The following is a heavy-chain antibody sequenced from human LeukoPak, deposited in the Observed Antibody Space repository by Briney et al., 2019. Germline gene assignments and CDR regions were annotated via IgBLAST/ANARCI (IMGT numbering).Heavy chain of an antibody. CDR2: ISYDGSDK. D-gene: IGHD2-15*01. CDR3: AKTKTLKAYCSGGSCYLAYFDY. CDR1: GFTFSSYG. V-gene: IGHV3-30*18. J-gene: IGHJ4*02. Sequence: GGSLRLSCAASGFTFSSYGMHWVRQAPGKGLEWVAVISYDGSDKYYGDSVKGRFTIPRDNSKNTLFLQMNSLRADDTAVYYCAKTKTLKAYCSGGSCYLAYFDYWGQGTLVTVSS.